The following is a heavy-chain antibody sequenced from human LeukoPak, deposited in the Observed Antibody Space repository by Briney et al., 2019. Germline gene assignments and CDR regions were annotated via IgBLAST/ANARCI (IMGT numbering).Heavy chain of an antibody. J-gene: IGHJ4*02. CDR2: ISGSGGST. D-gene: IGHD4/OR15-4a*01. CDR1: GFTFSSYA. Sequence: PGGSLRLSCAASGFTFSSYAMSWVRQAPGKGLEWVSAISGSGGSTYYADSVKGRFTISRDNSKNTLYLQMNNLRAEDTAVYYCAKTPYGGTVGYFDYWGQGTLVTVSS. V-gene: IGHV3-23*01. CDR3: AKTPYGGTVGYFDY.